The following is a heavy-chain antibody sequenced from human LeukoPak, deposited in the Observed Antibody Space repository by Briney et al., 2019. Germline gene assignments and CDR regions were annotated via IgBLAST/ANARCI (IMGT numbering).Heavy chain of an antibody. Sequence: GGSLRLSCAASGFGFSNAWMSWVRQVPGKGLDRVGRIKSKIDGGTTDYAAPVKGRFTISRDDSKNTLYLQMNSLKTEDTAVYHCVSVIQWLSPATTRNAAFDIWGRGTMVTVSA. D-gene: IGHD5-12*01. CDR2: IKSKIDGGTT. CDR3: VSVIQWLSPATTRNAAFDI. CDR1: GFGFSNAW. V-gene: IGHV3-15*01. J-gene: IGHJ3*02.